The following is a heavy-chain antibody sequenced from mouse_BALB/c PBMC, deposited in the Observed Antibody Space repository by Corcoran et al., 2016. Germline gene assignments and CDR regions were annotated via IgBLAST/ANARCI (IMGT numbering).Heavy chain of an antibody. Sequence: EVQLQQSGAELVRPGALVKLSCKASGFNIKDYYMHWVKQRPAQGLEWIGWIDPENGNTIYDPKFQGKASITADTSSNTAYRQRSSLTSADTAVYYCARGLLREGFAYWGQGTLVTVSA. V-gene: IGHV14-1*02. J-gene: IGHJ3*01. CDR1: GFNIKDYY. D-gene: IGHD2-3*01. CDR3: ARGLLREGFAY. CDR2: IDPENGNT.